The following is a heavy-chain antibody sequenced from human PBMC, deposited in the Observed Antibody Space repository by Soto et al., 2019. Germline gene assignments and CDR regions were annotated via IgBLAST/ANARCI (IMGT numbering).Heavy chain of an antibody. CDR2: ISSCSSTI. CDR1: GFTFSSYS. D-gene: IGHD6-19*01. J-gene: IGHJ4*02. CDR3: ARGRIEVAGIRGGDY. Sequence: EVQLVESGGGLVQPGGSLRLSCAASGFTFSSYSMNWVRQAPGKGLEWVSYISSCSSTIYYEDSVKGRFTISKDNAKNSLYLQINSLRAEDTAVYYCARGRIEVAGIRGGDYWGQGTLVTVSS. V-gene: IGHV3-48*01.